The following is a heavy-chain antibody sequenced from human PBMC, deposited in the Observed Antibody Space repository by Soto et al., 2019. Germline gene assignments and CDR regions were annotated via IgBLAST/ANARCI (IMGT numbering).Heavy chain of an antibody. D-gene: IGHD5-18*01. Sequence: TLSLTCTVSGGSIRSGGCYWSWIRQPPGKALEWLARIDWDDDKYYSTSLKTRLTISKDTSKNQVVLTMTNMDPVDTATYYCARIRYGDAPHLDYWGQGTPDTVSS. CDR2: IDWDDDK. CDR1: GGSIRSGGCY. V-gene: IGHV2-70*11. CDR3: ARIRYGDAPHLDY. J-gene: IGHJ4*02.